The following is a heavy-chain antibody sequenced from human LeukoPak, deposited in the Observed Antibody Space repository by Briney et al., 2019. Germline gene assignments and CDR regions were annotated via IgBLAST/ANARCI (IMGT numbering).Heavy chain of an antibody. CDR2: INHSGST. J-gene: IGHJ4*02. CDR3: ARSRIVGARANHYYFDY. V-gene: IGHV4-34*01. Sequence: SETLSLTCAAYGVSFSGYYWSWIRQPPGKGLEWIGEINHSGSTNYNPSLQSRLTIAVDTSKNQFSLKLSSVTAADTAVYYCARSRIVGARANHYYFDYWGQGTLVSVSS. D-gene: IGHD1-26*01. CDR1: GVSFSGYY.